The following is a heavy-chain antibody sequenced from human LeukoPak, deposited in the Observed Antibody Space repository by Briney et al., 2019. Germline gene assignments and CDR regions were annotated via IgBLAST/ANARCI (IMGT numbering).Heavy chain of an antibody. V-gene: IGHV1-46*01. Sequence: GASVKVSCKASGYTFTSYYMHWVRQAPGQGLEWMGPINPSGGSTSYAQKFQGRVTMTRDTSTSTVYMELSSLRSEDTAVYYCARGVSDSSGYPLNFDYWGQGTLVTVSS. CDR3: ARGVSDSSGYPLNFDY. D-gene: IGHD3-22*01. CDR2: INPSGGST. J-gene: IGHJ4*02. CDR1: GYTFTSYY.